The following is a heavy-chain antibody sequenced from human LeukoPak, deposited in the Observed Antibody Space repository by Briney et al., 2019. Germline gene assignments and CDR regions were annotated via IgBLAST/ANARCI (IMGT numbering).Heavy chain of an antibody. CDR2: ISGSGGST. CDR3: AKGLGAMVRGVIGLLDY. J-gene: IGHJ4*02. CDR1: GFTFSSYA. D-gene: IGHD3-10*01. V-gene: IGHV3-23*01. Sequence: GGSLRLSFAASGFTFSSYAMSWVRQAPGKGLEWVSAISGSGGSTYYADSVKGRFTISRDNSKNTLYLQMNSLRAEDTAVYYCAKGLGAMVRGVIGLLDYWGQGTLVTVSS.